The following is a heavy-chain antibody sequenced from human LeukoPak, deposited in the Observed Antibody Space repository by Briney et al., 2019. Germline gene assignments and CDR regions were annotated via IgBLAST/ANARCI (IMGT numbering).Heavy chain of an antibody. J-gene: IGHJ3*02. V-gene: IGHV3-21*05. CDR3: AGDGTGVLPGDAFDI. CDR1: ASTFSTVS. D-gene: IGHD1-1*01. CDR2: ISHTGNDI. Sequence: GGSLRLSCAASASTFSTVSMNWVRQAPKKGLEWVSYISHTGNDIYYGESVKGRFTISRDNATNSLYLQMHTLRAEDTAVYYCAGDGTGVLPGDAFDIWSQGTMVTVSS.